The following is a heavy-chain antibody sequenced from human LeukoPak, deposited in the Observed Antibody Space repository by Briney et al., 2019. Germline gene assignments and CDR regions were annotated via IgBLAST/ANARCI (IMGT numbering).Heavy chain of an antibody. J-gene: IGHJ5*02. CDR1: GFTFSSYE. CDR3: ARDSCSGGSCYDWFDP. Sequence: PGGSLRLSCAASGFTFSSYEMNWVRQAPGKGLEWVSYISSSGSTIYYADSVKGRFTISRDNAKNSLHLQMNSLRAEDTAVYYCARDSCSGGSCYDWFDPWGQGTLVTVSS. D-gene: IGHD2-15*01. CDR2: ISSSGSTI. V-gene: IGHV3-48*03.